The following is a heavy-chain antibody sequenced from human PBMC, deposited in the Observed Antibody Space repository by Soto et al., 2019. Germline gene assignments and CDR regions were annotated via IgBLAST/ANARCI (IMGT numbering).Heavy chain of an antibody. CDR2: ISNDGGSK. V-gene: IGHV3-30*18. J-gene: IGHJ5*02. Sequence: VQRVESGGGVVQPGKPLRLSCEVSGSSSDTFGMHWVRQAPGKGPEWVSFISNDGGSKYYADSVKGRFTVSRDIAKNTLYMQMNSLTVEDTAVYYCAKDRSGSYWTWGQGTLVTVSS. CDR3: AKDRSGSYWT. CDR1: GSSSDTFG. D-gene: IGHD1-26*01.